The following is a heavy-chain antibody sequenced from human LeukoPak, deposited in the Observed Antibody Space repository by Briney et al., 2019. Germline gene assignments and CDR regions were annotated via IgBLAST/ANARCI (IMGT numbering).Heavy chain of an antibody. D-gene: IGHD6-19*01. CDR3: ARVAGTYRNYFDY. CDR1: GYXXSXYG. V-gene: IGHV1-18*01. J-gene: IGHJ4*02. CDR2: ISAYNGNT. Sequence: ASVKVSCKASGYXXSXYGITWVXXAPGQXLEWMGWISAYNGNTNYQKTPQGRVTMTTDTSTSTVYMKLRSLRSDDTAVYYCARVAGTYRNYFDYWGQGTLVTVSS.